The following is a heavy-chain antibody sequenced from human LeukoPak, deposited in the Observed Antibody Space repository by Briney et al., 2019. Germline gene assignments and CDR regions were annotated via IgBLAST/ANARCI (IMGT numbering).Heavy chain of an antibody. CDR3: AREGIAAAGPFDY. V-gene: IGHV3-48*03. J-gene: IGHJ4*02. CDR1: EFTFSSYE. Sequence: PGGSLRLSCAASEFTFSSYEMNWVRQAPGKGLEWVSYISSSGGAIYYADSVKGRFTISRDNAKNSLYLQMNSLRAEDTAVYYCAREGIAAAGPFDYWGQGTLVTVSS. D-gene: IGHD6-13*01. CDR2: ISSSGGAI.